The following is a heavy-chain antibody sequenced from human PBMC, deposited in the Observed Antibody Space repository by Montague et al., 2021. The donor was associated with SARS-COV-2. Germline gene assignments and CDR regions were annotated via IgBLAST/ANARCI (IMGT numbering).Heavy chain of an antibody. CDR2: IYYSGST. Sequence: SETLSLTCTVSGGSISSYYWSWIRQPPGKGLEWIGYIYYSGSTNYNPSLKSRVTISVDTSKNQFSLKLSSVTAADTAVYYCAGAQGPYRCYGMDVWGQGTTITVSS. CDR3: AGAQGPYRCYGMDV. D-gene: IGHD3-16*02. CDR1: GGSISSYY. J-gene: IGHJ6*02. V-gene: IGHV4-59*01.